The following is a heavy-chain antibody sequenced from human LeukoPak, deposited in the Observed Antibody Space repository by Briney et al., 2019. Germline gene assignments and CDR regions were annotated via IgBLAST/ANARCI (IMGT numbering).Heavy chain of an antibody. CDR1: GFTFSTYG. CDR3: AREGGYSSGLGENYFDY. J-gene: IGHJ4*02. D-gene: IGHD6-19*01. Sequence: GSLRLSCAASGFTFSTYGMHWVRQAPGKGLEWIGEIYHSGSTNYNPSLKSRVTISVDKSKNQFSLKLSSVTAADTAVYYCAREGGYSSGLGENYFDYWGQGTLVTVSS. CDR2: IYHSGST. V-gene: IGHV4-4*02.